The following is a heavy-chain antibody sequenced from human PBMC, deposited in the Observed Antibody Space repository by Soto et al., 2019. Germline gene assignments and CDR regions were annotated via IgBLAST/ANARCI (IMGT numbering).Heavy chain of an antibody. D-gene: IGHD3-9*01. J-gene: IGHJ6*02. CDR3: ARVGGNILTGYYYYGMDV. CDR1: GYTFTSYA. CDR2: INAGNGNT. V-gene: IGHV1-3*01. Sequence: ASVKVSCKASGYTFTSYAMHWVRQAPGQRLEWMGWINAGNGNTKYSQKFQGRVTITRDTSASTAYMELSSLRSEDTAVYYCARVGGNILTGYYYYGMDVWGQGTTVTVSS.